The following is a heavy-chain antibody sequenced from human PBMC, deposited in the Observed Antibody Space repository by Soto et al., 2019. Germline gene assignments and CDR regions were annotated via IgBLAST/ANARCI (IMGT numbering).Heavy chain of an antibody. D-gene: IGHD1-1*01. CDR1: GYTFTSYG. CDR3: ARGRYGDY. J-gene: IGHJ4*02. CDR2: ISAHNGNT. Sequence: QVHLVQSGAEEKKPGASVKVSCTCSGYTFTSYGITRVRQAPGQGLEWMGWISAHNGNTDYAQKVQGRVTVTRDTSPSTAYMELRSLRSDDTAVYYCARGRYGDYWGQGALVTVSS. V-gene: IGHV1-18*01.